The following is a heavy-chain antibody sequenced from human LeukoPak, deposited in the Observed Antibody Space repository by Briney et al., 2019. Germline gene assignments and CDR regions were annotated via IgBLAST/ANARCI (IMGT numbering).Heavy chain of an antibody. D-gene: IGHD1-26*01. CDR1: GGTFSSYA. CDR2: IIPIFGTA. CDR3: ARSLVGATPPFDY. J-gene: IGHJ4*02. V-gene: IGHV1-69*05. Sequence: SVKVSCKASGGTFSSYAISWVRQAPGQGLEWMGGIIPIFGTANYAQKFQGRVTITTDESTSTAYMELSSLRSEDTAVYYCARSLVGATPPFDYWGQGTLVTVSS.